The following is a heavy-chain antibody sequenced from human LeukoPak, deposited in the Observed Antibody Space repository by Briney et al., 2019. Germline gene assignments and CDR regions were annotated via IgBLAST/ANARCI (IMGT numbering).Heavy chain of an antibody. V-gene: IGHV4-4*02. D-gene: IGHD3-16*02. CDR1: GASISGSDW. CDR2: INHSGST. J-gene: IGHJ3*02. Sequence: SGTLSLTCAVSGASISGSDWRSWVRQPPGKGLEWIGEINHSGSTNYNPSLKSRVTISVDTSKNQFSLKLSSVTAADTAVYYCARHSFSRGPSYRGAFDIWGQGTMVTVSS. CDR3: ARHSFSRGPSYRGAFDI.